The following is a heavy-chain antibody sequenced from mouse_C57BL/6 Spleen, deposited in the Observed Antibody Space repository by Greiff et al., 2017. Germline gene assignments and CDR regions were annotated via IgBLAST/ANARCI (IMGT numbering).Heavy chain of an antibody. CDR2: IYPRSGNT. V-gene: IGHV1-81*01. Sequence: QVHVKQSGAELARPGASVKLSCKASGYTFTSYGISWVKQRTGQGLEWIGEIYPRSGNTYYNEKFKGKATLTADKSSSTAYMELRSLTSEDSAVYFCARGRLRGDYYAMDYWGQGTSVTVSS. CDR3: ARGRLRGDYYAMDY. D-gene: IGHD2-2*01. J-gene: IGHJ4*01. CDR1: GYTFTSYG.